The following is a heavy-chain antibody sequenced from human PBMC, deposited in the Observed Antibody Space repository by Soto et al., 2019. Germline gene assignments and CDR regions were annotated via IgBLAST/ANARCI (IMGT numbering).Heavy chain of an antibody. V-gene: IGHV3-48*02. CDR2: ISSSSNTI. J-gene: IGHJ4*02. CDR3: ARASRGYSYGYALDY. CDR1: GFTFSSYS. D-gene: IGHD5-18*01. Sequence: GVSLRLSCAASGFTFSSYSMNWVRQAPGKGLEWVSYISSSSNTIYYADSVKGRFTISRDSANNSLYLQMNSLTDEDTAVYYCARASRGYSYGYALDYWGQGTLVTVS.